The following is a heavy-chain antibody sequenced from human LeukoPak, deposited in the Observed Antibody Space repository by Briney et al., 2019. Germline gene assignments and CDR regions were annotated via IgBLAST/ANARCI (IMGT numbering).Heavy chain of an antibody. V-gene: IGHV1-46*01. CDR1: GYSFTSNY. J-gene: IGHJ5*02. CDR3: ARDNSVGDNAWWFDP. Sequence: ASVKVSCKASGYSFTSNYMHWVRQAPGQGLEWVGLINPTGGSTGYAQKFQGRVTMTRDMSTSTDYMELSSLRSEDTAIYYCARDNSVGDNAWWFDPWGQGTLVTVSS. D-gene: IGHD1-26*01. CDR2: INPTGGST.